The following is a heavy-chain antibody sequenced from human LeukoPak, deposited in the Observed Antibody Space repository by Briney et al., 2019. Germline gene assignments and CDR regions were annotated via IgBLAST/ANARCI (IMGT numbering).Heavy chain of an antibody. Sequence: PSETLSLTCIVSGGSISNYYWNWIRQHPGKGLEWIGYIYYSGSTNYSPSLKSRVSISVDTSKNQFSLKLTSVTAADTAVYYCARGQRGFGVQYGMDVWGKGTTVTVSS. CDR3: ARGQRGFGVQYGMDV. D-gene: IGHD3-10*01. V-gene: IGHV4-59*01. CDR1: GGSISNYY. CDR2: IYYSGST. J-gene: IGHJ6*04.